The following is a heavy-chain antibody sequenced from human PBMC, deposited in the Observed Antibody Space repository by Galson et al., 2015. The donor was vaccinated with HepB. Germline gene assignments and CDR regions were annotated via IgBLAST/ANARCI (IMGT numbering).Heavy chain of an antibody. CDR1: GYTFSTYD. CDR3: SGRLGDNRHY. V-gene: IGHV1-8*01. CDR2: MNPISANT. J-gene: IGHJ4*02. Sequence: SVKVSCKASGYTFSTYDITRVRQATGQGFEWIGWMNPISANTGYAQKFRGRVTMTRDTSINTAYLELRSLRSDDTAVYYCSGRLGDNRHYWGQGTLVTVSS. D-gene: IGHD6-6*01.